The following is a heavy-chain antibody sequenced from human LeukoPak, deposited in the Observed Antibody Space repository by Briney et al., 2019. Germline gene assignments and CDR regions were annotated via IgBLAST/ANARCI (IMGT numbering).Heavy chain of an antibody. V-gene: IGHV4-38-2*02. J-gene: IGHJ4*02. Sequence: PSETLSLTCTVSGYSISSGYYWGWIRQPPGKGLEWIGSIYHSGSTYYNPSLKSRVTISVDTSKNQFSLKLSSVTAADTAVYYCARLLAVNGGDDYWGQGTLVTVSS. D-gene: IGHD2-15*01. CDR2: IYHSGST. CDR3: ARLLAVNGGDDY. CDR1: GYSISSGYY.